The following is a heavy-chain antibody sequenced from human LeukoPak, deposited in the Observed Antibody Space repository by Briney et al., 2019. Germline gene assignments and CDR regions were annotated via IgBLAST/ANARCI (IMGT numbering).Heavy chain of an antibody. V-gene: IGHV3-66*01. CDR3: ARDSSGWYLHYDY. CDR1: GFTFSSYA. CDR2: IYSGGST. Sequence: PGGSLRLSCAASGFTFSSYAMHWVRQAPGKGLEWVSVIYSGGSTYCADSVKGRFTISRDNSKNTLYLQMNSLRAEDTAVYYCARDSSGWYLHYDYWGQGTLVTVSS. D-gene: IGHD6-19*01. J-gene: IGHJ4*02.